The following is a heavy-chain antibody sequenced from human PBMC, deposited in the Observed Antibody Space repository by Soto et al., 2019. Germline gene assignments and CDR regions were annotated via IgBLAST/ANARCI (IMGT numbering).Heavy chain of an antibody. CDR3: VIASDPAKAFDI. Sequence: EVQLVESGGGLVKPGESLRLSCAASGFTFSNYNINWVRQAPGKGLEWVSSIRSRSIDMYYADSVKGRFTISRDAAKKSLSLQMNGLRAEDTAGYFWVIASDPAKAFDIGGQGTMVTFSS. J-gene: IGHJ3*02. CDR1: GFTFSNYN. CDR2: IRSRSIDM. V-gene: IGHV3-21*01.